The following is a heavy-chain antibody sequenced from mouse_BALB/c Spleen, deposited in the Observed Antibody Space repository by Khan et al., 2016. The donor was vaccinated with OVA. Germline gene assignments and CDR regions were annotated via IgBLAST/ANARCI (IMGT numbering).Heavy chain of an antibody. V-gene: IGHV1S132*01. CDR1: GYIFTSYW. D-gene: IGHD2-1*01. CDR3: ARGGDDNFYFDY. J-gene: IGHJ2*01. Sequence: QVRLQQSGAELVRPGASVNLSCKTSGYIFTSYWIHWVKQRSGQGLEWIARIYPGTDNTYSNEKFKGKATLTADTSSSTAYIQLRSLKSEDSAADFCARGGDDNFYFDYWGQGTTLTVSS. CDR2: IYPGTDNT.